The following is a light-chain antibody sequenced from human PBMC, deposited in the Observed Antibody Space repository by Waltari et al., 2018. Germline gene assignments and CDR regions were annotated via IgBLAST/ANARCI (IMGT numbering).Light chain of an antibody. CDR1: QSVSHW. V-gene: IGKV1-5*03. J-gene: IGKJ4*01. Sequence: DIQMTQSPSTLSASVGDRVTITCRASQSVSHWLAWYQQKPGKAPNLLISKASSLEKGVPSRFSGSGSGTEFTLTITNLQPDDFATFYCQRYDDYPPTFGGGTKVEIK. CDR3: QRYDDYPPT. CDR2: KAS.